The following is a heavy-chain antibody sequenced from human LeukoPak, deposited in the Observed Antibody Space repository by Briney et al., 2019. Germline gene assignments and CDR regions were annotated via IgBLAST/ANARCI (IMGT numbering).Heavy chain of an antibody. D-gene: IGHD3-9*01. Sequence: GGCLRLSCATSGFTFSSYAMSWVRPAPGKGLEWVSGIGASGGSTYYADSVKGRFTISRDNSKNTLYLQMNSLRTEDTAVYYCAKAEGYDILTGLDYWGQGTLVTVSS. CDR3: AKAEGYDILTGLDY. V-gene: IGHV3-23*01. CDR1: GFTFSSYA. J-gene: IGHJ4*02. CDR2: IGASGGST.